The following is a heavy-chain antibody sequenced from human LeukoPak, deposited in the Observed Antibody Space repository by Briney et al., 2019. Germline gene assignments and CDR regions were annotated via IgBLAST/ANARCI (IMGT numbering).Heavy chain of an antibody. D-gene: IGHD3-3*01. J-gene: IGHJ5*02. CDR2: IYYSGST. Sequence: PSETLSLTCTVSGGSISSYYWSWIRQPPGKGLEWIGYIYYSGSTNYNPSLKSRVTISVDTSKNQFSLKLSSVTAADTAVYYCARDTAITIFGVVIGVGFDPWGQGTLVTVSS. CDR3: ARDTAITIFGVVIGVGFDP. CDR1: GGSISSYY. V-gene: IGHV4-59*12.